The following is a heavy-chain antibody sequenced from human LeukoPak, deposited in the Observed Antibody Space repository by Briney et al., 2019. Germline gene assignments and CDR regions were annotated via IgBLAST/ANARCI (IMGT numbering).Heavy chain of an antibody. CDR1: GLIFSDLE. CDR3: VRGYTPDY. Sequence: PGGSLGLSCVASGLIFSDLEMHWVRQAPGKGLEWISFISETGSTIYYADSVTGRFTISRDNAKNSLYLQMDSLRDEDTALYYCVRGYTPDYWGQGALVTVSS. CDR2: ISETGSTI. D-gene: IGHD5-18*01. J-gene: IGHJ4*02. V-gene: IGHV3-48*03.